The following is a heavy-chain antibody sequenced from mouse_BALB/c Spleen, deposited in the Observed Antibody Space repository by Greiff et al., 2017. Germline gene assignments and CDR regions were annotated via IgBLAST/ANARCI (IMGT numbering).Heavy chain of an antibody. CDR1: GFTFTDYY. Sequence: EVQLVESGGGLVQPGGSLRLSCATSGFTFTDYYMSWVRQPPGKALEWLGFIRNKANGYTTEYSASVKGRFTISRDNSQSILYLQMNTLRAEDSATYYCARAYRFYAMDYWGQGTSVTVSS. D-gene: IGHD2-14*01. V-gene: IGHV7-3*02. CDR3: ARAYRFYAMDY. J-gene: IGHJ4*01. CDR2: IRNKANGYTT.